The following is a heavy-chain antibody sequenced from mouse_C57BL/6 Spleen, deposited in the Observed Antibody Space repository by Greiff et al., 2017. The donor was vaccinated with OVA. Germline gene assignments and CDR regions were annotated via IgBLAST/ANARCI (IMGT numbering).Heavy chain of an antibody. CDR1: GYTFTDYN. CDR2: INPNNGGT. D-gene: IGHD2-4*01. Sequence: EVQLQQSGPELVKPGASVKMSCKASGYTFTDYNMHWVKQSHGKSLEWIGYINPNNGGTSYNQKFKGKATLTVNKSSSTAYMELRSLTSEDSAVYYWARRIDYDYDGGYYYAMDYWGQGTSVTVSS. J-gene: IGHJ4*01. CDR3: ARRIDYDYDGGYYYAMDY. V-gene: IGHV1-22*01.